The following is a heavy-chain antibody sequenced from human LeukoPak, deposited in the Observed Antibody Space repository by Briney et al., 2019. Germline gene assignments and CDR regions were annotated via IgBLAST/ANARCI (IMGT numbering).Heavy chain of an antibody. Sequence: PSQTLSLTCTVSGGSINSGSYYWRWIRQPAGKGLEWIGRIYTSGSTNYNPSLKSRVTISVDTSKNQFSLKLSSVTAADTAVYYCARVDYAVDWYFDLWGRGTLVTVSS. CDR2: IYTSGST. CDR3: ARVDYAVDWYFDL. J-gene: IGHJ2*01. CDR1: GGSINSGSYY. D-gene: IGHD4-17*01. V-gene: IGHV4-61*02.